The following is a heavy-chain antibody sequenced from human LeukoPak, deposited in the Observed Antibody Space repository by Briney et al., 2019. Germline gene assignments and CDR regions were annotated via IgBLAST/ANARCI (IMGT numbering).Heavy chain of an antibody. CDR2: IYHSGTT. Sequence: NPSETLSLTCTVSGYSINSGYYWGWFRQTPGKGLEWIGSIYHSGTTHSNPSLKSRVTISVDTSQNQFSLRLSSVTAADTAIYYCARGDSGVRWFDPWGQGTLVTVSS. J-gene: IGHJ5*02. V-gene: IGHV4-38-2*02. CDR3: ARGDSGVRWFDP. CDR1: GYSINSGYY. D-gene: IGHD2-15*01.